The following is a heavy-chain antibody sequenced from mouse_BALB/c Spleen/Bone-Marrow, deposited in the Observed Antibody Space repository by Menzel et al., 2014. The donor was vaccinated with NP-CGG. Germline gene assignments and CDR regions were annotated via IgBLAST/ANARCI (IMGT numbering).Heavy chain of an antibody. CDR3: TRRYEIYYAMDY. D-gene: IGHD2-14*01. V-gene: IGHV1S22*01. CDR1: GYTFTSYW. J-gene: IGHJ4*01. CDR2: IYPGSGST. Sequence: LKQSGSELVRPGASVKLSCKASGYTFTSYWMHWVKQRPGQGLEWIGNIYPGSGSTSYDEKFKSKATLTVDTSSSTAYMQLSSLTSEDSAVYYCTRRYEIYYAMDYWGQGTSVTVSS.